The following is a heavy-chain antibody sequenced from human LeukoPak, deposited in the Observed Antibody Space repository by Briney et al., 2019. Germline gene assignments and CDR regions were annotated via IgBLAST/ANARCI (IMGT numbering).Heavy chain of an antibody. Sequence: QSGGSLRLSCAASGFTFSSYAMHWVRQAPGKGLEWVALISYDGSNKYYADSVKGRFTISRDNSENTLYLQMNSLRPEDTAVYYCAREVGAIFDYWGQGTLVTVSS. D-gene: IGHD1-26*01. J-gene: IGHJ4*02. V-gene: IGHV3-30*04. CDR1: GFTFSSYA. CDR3: AREVGAIFDY. CDR2: ISYDGSNK.